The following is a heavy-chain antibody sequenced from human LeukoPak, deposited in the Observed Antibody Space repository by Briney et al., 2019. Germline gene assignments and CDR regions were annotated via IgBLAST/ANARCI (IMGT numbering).Heavy chain of an antibody. J-gene: IGHJ6*02. V-gene: IGHV3-30*18. CDR3: AKGFDYYYDSSQYYYGMDV. D-gene: IGHD3-22*01. Sequence: GGSLRLSCAASGFTFSSYGMHWVRQAPGKGLEWVALTSYDGSNAYYADSVKGRFTISRDNSKNTVFLQMISLRAEDTAVYYCAKGFDYYYDSSQYYYGMDVWGQGTTVTVS. CDR2: TSYDGSNA. CDR1: GFTFSSYG.